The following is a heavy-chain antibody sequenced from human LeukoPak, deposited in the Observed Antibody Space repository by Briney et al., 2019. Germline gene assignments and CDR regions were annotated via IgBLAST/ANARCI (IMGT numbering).Heavy chain of an antibody. V-gene: IGHV3-30*18. CDR1: GFTFSSYG. CDR2: ISYDGSNK. J-gene: IGHJ4*02. D-gene: IGHD6-13*01. Sequence: AGGSLRLSCAASGFTFSSYGMHWVRQAPGKGLEWVAVISYDGSNKYYADSVKGRFTISRDNSKNTLYLQMNSLRAEDTAVYYCAKEGHSSSLDYWGQGTLVTVSS. CDR3: AKEGHSSSLDY.